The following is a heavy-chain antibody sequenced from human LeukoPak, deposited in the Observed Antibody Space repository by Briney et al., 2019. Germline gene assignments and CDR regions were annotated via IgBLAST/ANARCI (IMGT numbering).Heavy chain of an antibody. J-gene: IGHJ4*02. CDR2: IYYGGST. D-gene: IGHD3-22*01. CDR3: VREYYYDSSGYDYAS. CDR1: GFTVSSNY. V-gene: IGHV3-53*01. Sequence: GGSLRLSCAASGFTVSSNYMSWVRQAPGKGLEWVSVIYYGGSTYYADSVKGRFTISRDNAKNSPYLQMNSLRVEDTAVYYCVREYYYDSSGYDYASWGQGTLVTVSS.